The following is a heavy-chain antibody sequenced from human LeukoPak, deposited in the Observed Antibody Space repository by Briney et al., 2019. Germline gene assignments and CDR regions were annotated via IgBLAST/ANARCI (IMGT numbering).Heavy chain of an antibody. CDR1: GFTFSSYS. J-gene: IGHJ4*02. CDR3: VGMFHYYYDTSGSYYWDY. CDR2: ITSRSQYL. D-gene: IGHD3-22*01. Sequence: GGSLRLSCAASGFTFSSYSMNWVRQAPGKGLEWVSAITSRSQYLYYADSVRGRFTISRDNANDSLFLQMNSLRAEDTAVYYCVGMFHYYYDTSGSYYWDYWGQGTLVTVSS. V-gene: IGHV3-21*01.